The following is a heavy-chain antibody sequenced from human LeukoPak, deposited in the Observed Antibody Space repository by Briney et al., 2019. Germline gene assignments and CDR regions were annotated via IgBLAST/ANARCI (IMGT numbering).Heavy chain of an antibody. V-gene: IGHV4-34*01. D-gene: IGHD5-18*01. Sequence: PSETLSLTCAVYGGSFSGYYWSWIRQPPGKGLEWIGEINHSGSTNYNPSLKSRVTISVDTSKNQFSLKLSSVTAADTAVYYCARAANTAMPRHWGQGTLVTVSS. CDR2: INHSGST. CDR1: GGSFSGYY. J-gene: IGHJ4*02. CDR3: ARAANTAMPRH.